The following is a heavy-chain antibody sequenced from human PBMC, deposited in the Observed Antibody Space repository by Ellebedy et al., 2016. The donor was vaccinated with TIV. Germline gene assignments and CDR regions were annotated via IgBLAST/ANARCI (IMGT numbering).Heavy chain of an antibody. J-gene: IGHJ4*02. V-gene: IGHV3-23*01. CDR1: GFSFSSYG. D-gene: IGHD3-22*01. CDR3: AKGRGGGSDSSAPRYYFDY. CDR2: ISHTGSRT. Sequence: PGGSLRLSCAASGFSFSSYGMSWVRQAPGKGLEWVSTISHTGSRTYYADSVEGRFTISRDNSKKTLYLQMNSLRAEDTAAYYCAKGRGGGSDSSAPRYYFDYWGLGTLVTVSS.